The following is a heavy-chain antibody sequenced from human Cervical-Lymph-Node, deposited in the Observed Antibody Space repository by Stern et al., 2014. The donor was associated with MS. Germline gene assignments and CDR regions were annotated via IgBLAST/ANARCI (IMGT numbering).Heavy chain of an antibody. CDR1: GYSFTIYY. Sequence: VQLGQSGAEVKKPGESPKISCTLSGYSFTIYYIAWVRQMPGKDLEWMGVIYPYDSDPTYSPSFQGQVTISADKSITTAYLQWSSLRASDTAMYYCARHVQGFDYWGQGTLVTVSS. V-gene: IGHV5-51*01. CDR3: ARHVQGFDY. CDR2: IYPYDSDP. J-gene: IGHJ4*02.